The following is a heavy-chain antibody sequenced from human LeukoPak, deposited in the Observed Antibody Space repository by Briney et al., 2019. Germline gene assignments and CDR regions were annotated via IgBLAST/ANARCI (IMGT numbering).Heavy chain of an antibody. CDR3: AKGLRGYSYGYDY. V-gene: IGHV3-9*01. Sequence: GGSLRLSCAASGFTFDDYAMHWVRQTPGKGLEWVSSISWNSGSIVYADSVKGRFTISRDNAKKPLYLQMNSLRAEDTALYYCAKGLRGYSYGYDYWGQGTLVTVSS. D-gene: IGHD5-18*01. CDR2: ISWNSGSI. J-gene: IGHJ4*02. CDR1: GFTFDDYA.